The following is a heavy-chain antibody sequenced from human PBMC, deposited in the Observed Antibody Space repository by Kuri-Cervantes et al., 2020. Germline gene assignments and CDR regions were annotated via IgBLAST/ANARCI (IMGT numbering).Heavy chain of an antibody. Sequence: GSLRLSCTVSGGSISGSTYYWGWIRQPPGKGLEWIGSIYYSGSTYYNPSLKSRVTISVDTSKNQFSLKLSSVTAADTAVYYCATIKNWVSNYFDYVCQGTLVTVSS. J-gene: IGHJ4*02. V-gene: IGHV4-39*07. CDR3: ATIKNWVSNYFDY. CDR1: GGSISGSTYY. D-gene: IGHD7-27*01. CDR2: IYYSGST.